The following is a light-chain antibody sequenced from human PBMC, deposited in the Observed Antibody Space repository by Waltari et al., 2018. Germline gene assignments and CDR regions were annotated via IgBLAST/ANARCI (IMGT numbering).Light chain of an antibody. V-gene: IGKV3-20*01. CDR2: GAS. Sequence: EIVLTQSPASLSLSPGERATLPCRASQTSSGSWLTWYQQKPGHAPRLLIYGASSRATASPGRFSGSGSGTDFTLTISRLEPEDVAVYYCQEYDGSSVTFGGGTKVEIK. J-gene: IGKJ4*01. CDR1: QTSSGSW. CDR3: QEYDGSSVT.